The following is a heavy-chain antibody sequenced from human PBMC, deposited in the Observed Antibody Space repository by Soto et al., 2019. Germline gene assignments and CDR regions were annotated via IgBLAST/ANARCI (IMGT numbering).Heavy chain of an antibody. D-gene: IGHD2-2*02. CDR3: AKDLQIVVVPAAIGLYEF. CDR2: ISGSGGST. CDR1: GFTFSSYA. Sequence: GGSLRLSCAASGFTFSSYAMSWVRQAPGKGLEWVSAISGSGGSTYYADSVKGRFTISRDNSKNTLYLQMNSLRAEDTAVYYCAKDLQIVVVPAAIGLYEFWGQGTLVTVSS. V-gene: IGHV3-23*01. J-gene: IGHJ4*02.